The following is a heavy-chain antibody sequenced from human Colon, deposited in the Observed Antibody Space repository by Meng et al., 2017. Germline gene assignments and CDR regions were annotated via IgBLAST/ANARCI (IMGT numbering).Heavy chain of an antibody. CDR1: GLTCSSYS. J-gene: IGHJ4*02. D-gene: IGHD2-15*01. V-gene: IGHV3-21*01. Sequence: EVQLVESGGGLVKPGGSLRLSCAASGLTCSSYSMNWVRQAPGKGLEWVSSISSSSSYADSVKGRFTISRDNAKNSLYLQMNSLRAEDTAVYYCARGRVVVVASPSDYWGQGTLVTVSS. CDR3: ARGRVVVVASPSDY. CDR2: ISSSSS.